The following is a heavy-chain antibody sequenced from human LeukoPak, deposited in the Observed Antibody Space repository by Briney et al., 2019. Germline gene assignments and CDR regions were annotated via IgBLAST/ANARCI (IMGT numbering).Heavy chain of an antibody. V-gene: IGHV3-7*01. J-gene: IGHJ4*02. CDR1: GFTFSSYW. CDR2: IRQDGSEK. CDR3: ARESAALIIDY. Sequence: GGSLRLSCAASGFTFSSYWMSWVRQAPGKGLEWVANIRQDGSEKYNVDSVKGRFTISRDNAKNSLYLQMNSLRAEDTAVYYCARESAALIIDYWGQGTLVTVSS. D-gene: IGHD2-8*01.